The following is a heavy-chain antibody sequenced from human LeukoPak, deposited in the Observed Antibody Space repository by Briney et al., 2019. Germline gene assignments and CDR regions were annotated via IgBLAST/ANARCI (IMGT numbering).Heavy chain of an antibody. V-gene: IGHV4-38-2*02. CDR1: GYSISSGYY. Sequence: PSETLSLTCTVSGYSISSGYYWGWIRQPPGKGLEWIGSIYHGGSTYYNPSLKSRVTISVDTSKNQFSLKLSSVTAADTAVYYCARDRSVRDAFDIWGQGTMVTVSS. CDR3: ARDRSVRDAFDI. CDR2: IYHGGST. D-gene: IGHD6-19*01. J-gene: IGHJ3*02.